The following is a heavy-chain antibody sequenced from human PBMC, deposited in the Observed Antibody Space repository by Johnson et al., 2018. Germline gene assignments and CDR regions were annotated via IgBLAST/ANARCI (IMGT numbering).Heavy chain of an antibody. J-gene: IGHJ6*03. D-gene: IGHD6-19*01. CDR3: ASCLYSSGWYYYYMDV. Sequence: QVQLVQSGGGVVQPGRSRRLSCAAPGFSFSSYGMHWVRQAPGKGLEWVAVISYDGSNKYYADSVKGRFTISRDNSKNTLYLQMNSLRSEDTAVYYCASCLYSSGWYYYYMDVWGKGTTVTVSS. CDR1: GFSFSSYG. V-gene: IGHV3-30*03. CDR2: ISYDGSNK.